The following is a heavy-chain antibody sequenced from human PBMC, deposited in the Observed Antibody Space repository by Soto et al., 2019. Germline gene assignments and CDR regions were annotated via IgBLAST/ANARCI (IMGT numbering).Heavy chain of an antibody. D-gene: IGHD3-22*01. CDR1: GFSIRSYS. J-gene: IGHJ4*02. CDR3: AGGYYYDNSGYRA. Sequence: CLRLSCVASGFSIRSYSMNWLRQAPGKGLEWIIYISSSSGTINYGECVKGRLNIYRNTDKNSLSKKMIRLRDEDTVVYYCAGGYYYDNSGYRAWGQGTLVTVSS. CDR2: ISSSSGTI. V-gene: IGHV3-48*02.